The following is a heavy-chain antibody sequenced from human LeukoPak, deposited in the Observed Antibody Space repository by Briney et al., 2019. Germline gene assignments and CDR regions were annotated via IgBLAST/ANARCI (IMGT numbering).Heavy chain of an antibody. CDR2: FIPIFGTA. J-gene: IGHJ3*02. D-gene: IGHD1-26*01. Sequence: SVKVSCKASGGTFSSYAISWVRQAPGQGLEWMGGFIPIFGTANYAQKFQGRVTITADESTSTAYMELSSLRSEDTAVYYCARIPVGATWLDDAFDIWGQGTMVTVSS. CDR3: ARIPVGATWLDDAFDI. V-gene: IGHV1-69*13. CDR1: GGTFSSYA.